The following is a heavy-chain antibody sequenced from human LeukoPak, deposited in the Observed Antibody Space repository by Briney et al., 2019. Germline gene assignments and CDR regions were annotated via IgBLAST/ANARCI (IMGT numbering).Heavy chain of an antibody. J-gene: IGHJ4*02. D-gene: IGHD5-18*01. V-gene: IGHV3-48*03. CDR3: AREGSSNGFYYFDF. CDR2: MSDSGGNS. CDR1: GFIFNNYA. Sequence: GGSLRLSCTASGFIFNNYAMSWVRQAPGKGLEWVSSMSDSGGNSYYVDSVKGRFTISRDDAKSSLFLHMNSLRAEDTAVYYCAREGSSNGFYYFDFWGQGTLVTVSS.